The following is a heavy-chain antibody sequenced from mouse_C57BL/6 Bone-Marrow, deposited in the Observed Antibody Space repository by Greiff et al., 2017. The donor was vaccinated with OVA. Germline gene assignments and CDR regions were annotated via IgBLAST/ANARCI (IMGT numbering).Heavy chain of an antibody. V-gene: IGHV1-55*01. CDR2: IYPGSGST. J-gene: IGHJ4*01. CDR3: ASSSYDYDRGYYAMDY. Sequence: QVQLQQPGAELVKPGASVKMSCKASGYTFTSYWITWVKQRPGQGLEWIGDIYPGSGSTNYNEKFKSKATLTVDTSSSTAYMQLSSLTSEDSAVYYCASSSYDYDRGYYAMDYWGQGTSVTVSS. CDR1: GYTFTSYW. D-gene: IGHD2-4*01.